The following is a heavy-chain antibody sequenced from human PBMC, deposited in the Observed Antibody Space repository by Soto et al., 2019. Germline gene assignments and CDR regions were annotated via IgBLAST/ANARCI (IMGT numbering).Heavy chain of an antibody. Sequence: GGSLRLSCAASGLTFSDRYMDWVRQAPGKGLEWVGRIRKKTNSYTTEYAASVKGRFIISRDDSTNSLYLQMSSLKTEDTAVYYCTTVTTVDYYFDYWGEGTPVTVSS. D-gene: IGHD4-17*01. CDR1: GLTFSDRY. CDR3: TTVTTVDYYFDY. CDR2: IRKKTNSYTT. V-gene: IGHV3-72*01. J-gene: IGHJ4*02.